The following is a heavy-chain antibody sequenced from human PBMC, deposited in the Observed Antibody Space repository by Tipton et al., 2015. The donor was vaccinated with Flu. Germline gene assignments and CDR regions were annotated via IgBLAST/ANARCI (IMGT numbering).Heavy chain of an antibody. J-gene: IGHJ2*01. CDR2: INHSGST. CDR1: GGSISSSSYY. D-gene: IGHD6-19*01. V-gene: IGHV4-39*01. CDR3: ARQYGVYSSGWNWYFDL. Sequence: TLSLTCTVSGGSISSSSYYWGWIRQPPGKGLEWIGEINHSGSTNYNPSLKSRVTISVDTSKNQFSLKLSPVTAADTAVYYCARQYGVYSSGWNWYFDLWGRGTLVTVSS.